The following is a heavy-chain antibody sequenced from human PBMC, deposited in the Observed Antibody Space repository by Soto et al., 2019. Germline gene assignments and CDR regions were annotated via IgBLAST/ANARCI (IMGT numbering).Heavy chain of an antibody. J-gene: IGHJ4*02. D-gene: IGHD3-22*01. CDR1: GGSFSGYY. CDR2: INHSGST. Sequence: PSETLSLTCAVYGGSFSGYYWTWIRQPPGTGLEWIGEINHSGSTNYNPSLKSRVTISVDTSKNQFSLKLTSVTAADTAVYYCARSSQYSYDSSEGNFDSWGRGTLVTVSS. CDR3: ARSSQYSYDSSEGNFDS. V-gene: IGHV4-34*01.